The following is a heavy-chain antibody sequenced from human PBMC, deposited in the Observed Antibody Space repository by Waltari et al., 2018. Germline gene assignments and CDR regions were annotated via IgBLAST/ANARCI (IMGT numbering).Heavy chain of an antibody. Sequence: QVQLVQSGAEVKKPGSSVKVSCKASGGTFSSYAISWVRPAPGQGLEWMGRIIPSFGTENYEQKFQGRVTITADKATSTAYMGLSSLRSEDTAVYYCARGTTESAFDIWGQGTMVTVSS. CDR2: IIPSFGTE. V-gene: IGHV1-69*08. J-gene: IGHJ3*02. D-gene: IGHD3-10*01. CDR1: GGTFSSYA. CDR3: ARGTTESAFDI.